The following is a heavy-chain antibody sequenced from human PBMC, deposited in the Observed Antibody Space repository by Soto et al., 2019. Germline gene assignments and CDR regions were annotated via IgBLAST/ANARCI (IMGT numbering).Heavy chain of an antibody. CDR1: GGTFSSYA. CDR3: AVAYCGGDCYSWDYYYYGMDV. CDR2: IIPIFGTA. D-gene: IGHD2-21*02. Sequence: QVQLVQSGAEVQKPGSSVKVSCKASGGTFSSYAISWVRQAPGQGLEWMGGIIPIFGTANYAQKFQGRVTITADESTSTAYMELSSLRSEDTAVYYCAVAYCGGDCYSWDYYYYGMDVWGQGTTVTVSS. V-gene: IGHV1-69*01. J-gene: IGHJ6*02.